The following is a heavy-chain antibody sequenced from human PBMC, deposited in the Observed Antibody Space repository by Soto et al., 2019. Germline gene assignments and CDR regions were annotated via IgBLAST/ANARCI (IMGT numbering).Heavy chain of an antibody. CDR1: GDSISSHY. D-gene: IGHD3-10*01. Sequence: QVQLQESGPGLVKPSETLSLTCTVSGDSISSHYWSWIRQPPGKGLEWIGYIYYSGITTYNPSLKSLITISIDTSKNQFSLKLSSVTAADTAVYYCAEGGIPSRWYDFDYWGQGILVTVSS. V-gene: IGHV4-59*11. CDR2: IYYSGIT. CDR3: AEGGIPSRWYDFDY. J-gene: IGHJ4*02.